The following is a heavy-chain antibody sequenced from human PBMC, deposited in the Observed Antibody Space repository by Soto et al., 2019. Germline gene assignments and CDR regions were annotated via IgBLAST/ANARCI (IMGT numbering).Heavy chain of an antibody. V-gene: IGHV3-30*18. J-gene: IGHJ5*02. D-gene: IGHD1-1*01. CDR1: GFTFSSFG. CDR3: AKVTGSYNWHDLDP. CDR2: ISYDGSNK. Sequence: LRLSCAASGFTFSSFGMHWVRQAPGKGLEWVAVISYDGSNKYYADSVKGRFTISRDNSKNTLYLQLSSLRVEDSAVYYCAKVTGSYNWHDLDPWGQGTLVTVSS.